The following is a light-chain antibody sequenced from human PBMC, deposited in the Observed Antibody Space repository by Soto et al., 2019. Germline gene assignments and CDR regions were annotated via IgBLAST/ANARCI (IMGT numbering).Light chain of an antibody. CDR2: GGS. V-gene: IGKV3-20*01. CDR3: QQYGSAPEGT. CDR1: QSIRGIY. Sequence: EIVLTQSPGTLSLSPEERATLSCRASQSIRGIYLAWYQQKPGQAPRLLIHGGSSRATGIPDRFSGSGSGTDFTLTISRLGPEDFAVYYCQQYGSAPEGTFGQGTKVEI. J-gene: IGKJ1*01.